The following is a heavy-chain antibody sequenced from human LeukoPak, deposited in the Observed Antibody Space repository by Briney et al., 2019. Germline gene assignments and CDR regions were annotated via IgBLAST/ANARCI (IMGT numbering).Heavy chain of an antibody. V-gene: IGHV3-53*01. CDR3: ARGHWFAHLDY. CDR1: GFTVSSDS. Sequence: GGSLRLSCTVSGFTVSSDSMSWVRQAPGKGLEWVSFIYSGGSTHYSDSVKGRFTISRDNSKNTLYLQMNSLRAEDTAVYYCARGHWFAHLDYWGQGTLVTVSS. D-gene: IGHD3-9*01. J-gene: IGHJ4*02. CDR2: IYSGGST.